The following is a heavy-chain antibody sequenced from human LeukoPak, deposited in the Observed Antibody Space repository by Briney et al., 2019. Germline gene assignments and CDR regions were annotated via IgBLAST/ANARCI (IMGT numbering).Heavy chain of an antibody. D-gene: IGHD2-2*01. CDR1: GGSFSSGSYY. CDR2: IYTSDIT. CDR3: ARAYCSSTSCQGSAFDI. J-gene: IGHJ3*02. Sequence: SETLSLTCTVSGGSFSSGSYYWSWIRQPAGKGLEWIGRIYTSDITNYNPSLKSRVTISVDTSKNQFSLKLSSVTAADTAVYYCARAYCSSTSCQGSAFDIWGQGTMVTVSS. V-gene: IGHV4-61*02.